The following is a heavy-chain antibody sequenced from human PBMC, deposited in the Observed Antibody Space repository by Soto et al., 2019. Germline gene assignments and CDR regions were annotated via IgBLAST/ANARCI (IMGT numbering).Heavy chain of an antibody. D-gene: IGHD1-7*01. V-gene: IGHV1-2*02. Sequence: GASVKVSCKASGYTFTGYYMHWARQAPGQGLEWMGWINPNSGGTNYAQKFQGRVTMTRDTSISTAYMELSRLRSDDTAVYYCARDRTGTTFWFDPWGQGTLVPSPQ. CDR3: ARDRTGTTFWFDP. CDR2: INPNSGGT. J-gene: IGHJ5*02. CDR1: GYTFTGYY.